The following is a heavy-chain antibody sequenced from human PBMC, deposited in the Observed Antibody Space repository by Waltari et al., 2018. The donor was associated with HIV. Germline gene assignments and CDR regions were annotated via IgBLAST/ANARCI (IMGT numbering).Heavy chain of an antibody. CDR3: ARDRNYYYDSSGYFFNAFDI. D-gene: IGHD3-22*01. Sequence: VQLQESGPGLVKPSQTLSLTCPVPGGSIRSGSYYWSWIRQPAGKGLEWIGRIYTSGSTNYNPSLKSRVTISVDTSKNQFSLKLSSVTAADTAVYYCARDRNYYYDSSGYFFNAFDIWGQGTMVTVSS. V-gene: IGHV4-61*02. CDR1: GGSIRSGSYY. CDR2: IYTSGST. J-gene: IGHJ3*02.